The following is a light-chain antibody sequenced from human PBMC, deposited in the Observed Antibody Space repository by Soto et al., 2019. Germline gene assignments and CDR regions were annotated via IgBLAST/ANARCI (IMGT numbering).Light chain of an antibody. CDR1: SSNIGAGYD. CDR2: GNS. J-gene: IGLJ2*01. CDR3: QSYDSSLSGSTV. V-gene: IGLV1-40*01. Sequence: QSVLTQPPSVSGAPGQRVTISGTGSSSNIGAGYDVHWYQQLPGTAPKLLIYGNSNRPSGVPDRFSGSKSGTSASLAITGLKAEDEADCQSYDSSLSGSTVFGGGTKRTVL.